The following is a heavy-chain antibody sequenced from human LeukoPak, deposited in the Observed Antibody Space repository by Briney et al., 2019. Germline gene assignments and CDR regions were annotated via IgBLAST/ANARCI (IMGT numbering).Heavy chain of an antibody. CDR3: ARDLVPAARASAFDY. J-gene: IGHJ4*02. CDR2: IWYDGSNK. V-gene: IGHV3-33*01. D-gene: IGHD2-2*01. Sequence: PGRSLRFSCAASGFTFSSYGMHWVRQAPGKGLEWVAVIWYDGSNKYYADSVKGRYTISRDNSKNTLYLQMNSLRAEDTAVYYCARDLVPAARASAFDYWGQGILVTVSS. CDR1: GFTFSSYG.